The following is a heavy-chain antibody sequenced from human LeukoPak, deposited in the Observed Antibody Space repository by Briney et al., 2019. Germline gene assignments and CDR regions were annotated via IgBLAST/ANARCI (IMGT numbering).Heavy chain of an antibody. Sequence: GGSLRLSCAASGFTVSSKYMSWVRQAPGKGLEWVSVIYSGGSTYYADSVKGRFTISRDNSKNTLYLQMNSLKAEDTAVYYCVRDLGGRSGHWGQGTLVTVSS. V-gene: IGHV3-53*01. CDR1: GFTVSSKY. CDR2: IYSGGST. D-gene: IGHD1-26*01. CDR3: VRDLGGRSGH. J-gene: IGHJ4*02.